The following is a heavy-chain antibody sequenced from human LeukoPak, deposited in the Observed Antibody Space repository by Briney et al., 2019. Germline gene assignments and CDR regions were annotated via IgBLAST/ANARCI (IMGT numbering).Heavy chain of an antibody. J-gene: IGHJ4*02. Sequence: GGSLRLSCAASGITFGTYAMTWVRQAPGKGLEWVSSIHNSGDKTFYSDTVRGRFTISRDNSKSTVYLQMNSLRADDTALYYCAKESGGDWGYFEYWGQGILVTVSS. D-gene: IGHD2-21*01. CDR2: IHNSGDKT. CDR3: AKESGGDWGYFEY. CDR1: GITFGTYA. V-gene: IGHV3-23*01.